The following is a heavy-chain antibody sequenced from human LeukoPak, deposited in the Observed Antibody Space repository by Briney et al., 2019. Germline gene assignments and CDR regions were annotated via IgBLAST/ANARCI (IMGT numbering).Heavy chain of an antibody. J-gene: IGHJ6*02. CDR2: ISAYNGNT. V-gene: IGHV1-18*01. CDR1: GYTFTSYG. D-gene: IGHD3-16*01. Sequence: ASVKVSCKASGYTFTSYGISWVRQAPGQGLEWMGWISAYNGNTNYAQKLQGRVTMTTDTSTTTAYMELRSLRSDDTAVYYCARDQGMGTYWGYYYYGMDVWGQGTTVTVSS. CDR3: ARDQGMGTYWGYYYYGMDV.